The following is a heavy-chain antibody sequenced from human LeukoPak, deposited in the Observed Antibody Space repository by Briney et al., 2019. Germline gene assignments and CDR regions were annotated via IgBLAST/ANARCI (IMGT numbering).Heavy chain of an antibody. V-gene: IGHV5-51*01. D-gene: IGHD3-10*01. CDR1: GYSFTSFW. CDR2: IYPGDSDT. Sequence: GESLKISCKGSGYSFTSFWIGWVRQMPGKGLEGMGIIYPGDSDTRYSPSFQGQVTISADKSISTAYLQWSSLKATDTALYYCARQAYGSGSYSPHWGQGTLVTVSS. CDR3: ARQAYGSGSYSPH. J-gene: IGHJ4*02.